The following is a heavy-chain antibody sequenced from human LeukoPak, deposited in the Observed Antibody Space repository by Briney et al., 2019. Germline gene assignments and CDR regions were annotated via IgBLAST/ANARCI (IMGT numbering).Heavy chain of an antibody. Sequence: SETLSLTCTVSGGSISSYYWSWVRQPPGKGLEWIGYIYYSGSTNYNPSLTSRGTISVDTSKNQFSLKLSSVTAAGTAVYYCARRRGYYGSGSFLYFDYWGQGTLVTVSS. D-gene: IGHD3-10*01. V-gene: IGHV4-59*01. J-gene: IGHJ4*02. CDR1: GGSISSYY. CDR2: IYYSGST. CDR3: ARRRGYYGSGSFLYFDY.